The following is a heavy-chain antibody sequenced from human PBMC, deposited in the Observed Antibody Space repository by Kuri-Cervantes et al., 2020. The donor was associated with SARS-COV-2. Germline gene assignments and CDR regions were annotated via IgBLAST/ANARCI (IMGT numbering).Heavy chain of an antibody. CDR2: INHSGST. D-gene: IGHD3-10*01. Sequence: SETLSLTCTVSGGSISSSSYYWSWIRQPPGKGLEWIGEINHSGSTNYNPSLKSRVTISVDTSKNQFSLKLSSVTAADTAVYYCAMARQRGIDYWGQGTLVTVSS. V-gene: IGHV4-39*07. CDR1: GGSISSSSYY. CDR3: AMARQRGIDY. J-gene: IGHJ4*02.